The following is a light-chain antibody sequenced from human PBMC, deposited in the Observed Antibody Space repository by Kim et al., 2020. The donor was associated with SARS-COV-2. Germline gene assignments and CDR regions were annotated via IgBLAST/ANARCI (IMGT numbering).Light chain of an antibody. CDR1: QSVLYSSNNQNY. CDR3: QQYYSTPYT. Sequence: RATSNCKSSQSVLYSSNNQNYLAWYQQKPGQPPKLLIYWASTQEYGVPDRFSGSGSGTDFTLTISSLQAEDVAVYYCQQYYSTPYTFGQGTKLEI. J-gene: IGKJ2*01. V-gene: IGKV4-1*01. CDR2: WAS.